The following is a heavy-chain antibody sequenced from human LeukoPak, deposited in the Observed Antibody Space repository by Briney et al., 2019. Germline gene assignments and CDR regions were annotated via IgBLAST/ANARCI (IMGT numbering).Heavy chain of an antibody. CDR3: ARDPSYVVVPAAKMDV. CDR1: GYSISSGYY. CDR2: IYHSGST. V-gene: IGHV4-38-2*02. D-gene: IGHD2-2*01. J-gene: IGHJ6*04. Sequence: SETLSLTCTVSGYSISSGYYWGWIRQPPGKGLEWIGSIYHSGSTYYNPSLKSRVTISVDTSKNQFSLKLSSVTAADTAVYYCARDPSYVVVPAAKMDVWGKGTTVTVSS.